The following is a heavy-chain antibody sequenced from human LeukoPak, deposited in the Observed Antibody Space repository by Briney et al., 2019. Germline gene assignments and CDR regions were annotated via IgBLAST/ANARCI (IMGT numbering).Heavy chain of an antibody. D-gene: IGHD4-17*01. CDR1: GFTFSDYY. CDR2: ISSSGSTI. V-gene: IGHV3-11*04. CDR3: ASLYGDPDAFDI. J-gene: IGHJ3*02. Sequence: GGSLRLSCAASGFTFSDYYMSWIRQAPGKGLDWISYISSSGSTIYYADSVKGRFTISRDNARNSLYLQMNSLRAEDTAVYYCASLYGDPDAFDIWGQGTMVTVSS.